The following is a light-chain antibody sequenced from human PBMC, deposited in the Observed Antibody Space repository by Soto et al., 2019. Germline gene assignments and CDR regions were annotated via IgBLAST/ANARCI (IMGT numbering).Light chain of an antibody. Sequence: QSALTQPASLSGSPGQSITISCTGTSSDVGVYNYVSWYQQHPGKAPKLMIYDVSNRPSGVSNRFSGSKSGNTASLTISGLQAEDEADYYCSSYRASSTTHYVFGTGTKVTVL. CDR1: SSDVGVYNY. CDR3: SSYRASSTTHYV. J-gene: IGLJ1*01. V-gene: IGLV2-14*03. CDR2: DVS.